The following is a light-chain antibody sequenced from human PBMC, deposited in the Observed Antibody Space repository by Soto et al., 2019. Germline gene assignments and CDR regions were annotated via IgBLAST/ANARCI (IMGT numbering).Light chain of an antibody. CDR2: DNN. CDR3: APWDGSLPGEV. Sequence: QSVLTQSPSVSAAPGQKVTISCSGISSNIGNNYVSWYQQLPGTAPKLLIYDNNKRPSGIPDRFSGSKSGTSGTLDITGLQTGDEADYYCAPWDGSLPGEVFGGGTKVTVL. V-gene: IGLV1-51*01. CDR1: SSNIGNNY. J-gene: IGLJ2*01.